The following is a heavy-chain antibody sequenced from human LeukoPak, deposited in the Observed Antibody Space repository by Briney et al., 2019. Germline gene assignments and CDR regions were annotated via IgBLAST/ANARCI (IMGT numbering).Heavy chain of an antibody. J-gene: IGHJ4*02. V-gene: IGHV1-69*05. D-gene: IGHD2-8*02. CDR1: GGTFSSYA. Sequence: SVKVSCKASGGTFSSYAISWVRQAPGQGLEWMGRIIPIFGTANNAQKFQGRVTITTDESTSTAYMELSSLRSEDTAVYYCARDGEAGGYFDYWGQGTLVTVSS. CDR2: IIPIFGTA. CDR3: ARDGEAGGYFDY.